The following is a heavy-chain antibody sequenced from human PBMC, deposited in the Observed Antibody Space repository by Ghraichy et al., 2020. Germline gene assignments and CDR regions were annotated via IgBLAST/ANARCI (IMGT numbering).Heavy chain of an antibody. CDR3: ARGCEYGSSSSGAPGDCMDV. V-gene: IGHV4-34*01. CDR2: INHISTN. CDR1: GGSFSGYH. Sequence: SETLSLTCAVYGGSFSGYHWSWSRQPPGKGLEWIGEINHISTNSYKPSLKSRVTISVDTAKNQFSLKLNSVTAADTAVYYGARGCEYGSSSSGAPGDCMDVWGPGTTVPVSS. J-gene: IGHJ6*02. D-gene: IGHD6-6*01.